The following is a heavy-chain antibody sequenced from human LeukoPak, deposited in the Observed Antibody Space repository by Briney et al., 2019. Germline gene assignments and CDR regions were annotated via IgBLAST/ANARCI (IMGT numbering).Heavy chain of an antibody. V-gene: IGHV6-1*01. CDR2: TYYRSKWYN. CDR3: ARDNCSSTNCGYYYYYYGMDV. D-gene: IGHD2-2*01. CDR1: GDSVSSNSAA. J-gene: IGHJ6*02. Sequence: SQTLSLTCAISGDSVSSNSAAWSWIRQSPSRGLEWLGRTYYRSKWYNDYAVSVKSRITINPDTSKNQFSLQLNSVTPEDTAVYYCARDNCSSTNCGYYYYYYGMDVWGQGTTVTVSS.